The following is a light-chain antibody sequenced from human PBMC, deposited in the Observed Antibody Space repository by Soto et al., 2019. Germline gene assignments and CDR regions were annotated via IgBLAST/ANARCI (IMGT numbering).Light chain of an antibody. CDR1: QSISSW. CDR2: DAS. CDR3: QQYNSYRGT. V-gene: IGKV1-5*01. Sequence: DIQMTQSPSTMSASVGDRVTITCRASQSISSWLAWYQQNPGKAPKLLIYDASSLESGVPSRFSCSGSGTEFTLNISSLQPDDFATYYCQQYNSYRGTFGQGTKVEIK. J-gene: IGKJ1*01.